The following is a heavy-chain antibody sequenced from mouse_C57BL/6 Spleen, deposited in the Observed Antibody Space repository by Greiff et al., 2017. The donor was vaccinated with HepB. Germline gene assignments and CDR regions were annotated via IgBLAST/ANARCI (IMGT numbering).Heavy chain of an antibody. J-gene: IGHJ3*01. CDR1: GYTFTSYW. V-gene: IGHV1-52*01. Sequence: QVQLQQPGAELVRPGSSVKLSCKASGYTFTSYWMHWVKQRPIQGLEWIGNIDPSDSDTHYNQKFKDKATLTVDKSSSTAYMQLSSLTSEDSAVYYCARGWLLGGFAYWGQGTLVTVSA. D-gene: IGHD2-3*01. CDR2: IDPSDSDT. CDR3: ARGWLLGGFAY.